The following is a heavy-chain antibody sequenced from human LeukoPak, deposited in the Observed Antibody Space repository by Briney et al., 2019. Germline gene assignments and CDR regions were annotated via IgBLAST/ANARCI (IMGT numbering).Heavy chain of an antibody. CDR3: ATEAPSGYGNDY. CDR2: IYTSGST. Sequence: PSETLSLTCTVSGGSISSYYWSWIWQPAGKGLERIGRIYTSGSTNYNPSLKSRVTMSVDTSKNQFSLKLSSVTAADTAVYYCATEAPSGYGNDYWGQGTLVTVSS. D-gene: IGHD3-3*01. V-gene: IGHV4-4*07. J-gene: IGHJ4*02. CDR1: GGSISSYY.